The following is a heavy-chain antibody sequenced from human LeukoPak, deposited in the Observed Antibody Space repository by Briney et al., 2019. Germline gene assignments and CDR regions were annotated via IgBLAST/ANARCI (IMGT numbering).Heavy chain of an antibody. J-gene: IGHJ4*02. CDR2: IYPGDSHT. Sequence: PGESLKISCKGSGYSFTSYWIGWVRQMPGKGLEWMGIIYPGDSHTRYSPSFQGQVTISVDKSISTAYLQWSSLKASDTAMYYCARFAYGSDYFPGHYWGQGTLVIVSS. CDR1: GYSFTSYW. D-gene: IGHD3-22*01. CDR3: ARFAYGSDYFPGHY. V-gene: IGHV5-51*01.